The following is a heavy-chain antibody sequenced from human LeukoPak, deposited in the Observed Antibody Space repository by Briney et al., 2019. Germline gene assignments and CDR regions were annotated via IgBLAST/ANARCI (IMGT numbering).Heavy chain of an antibody. CDR2: IIPIFGTA. J-gene: IGHJ4*02. D-gene: IGHD5-24*01. V-gene: IGHV1-69*13. CDR1: VGTLSSYA. CDR3: ASELPRDGYNIYLFDY. Sequence: SVKVSCKASVGTLSSYAISWVRQAPGQGLEWMGGIIPIFGTANYAQKFQGRVTITADESTSTAYMELSSLRSEDTAVYYCASELPRDGYNIYLFDYWGQETLVTVSS.